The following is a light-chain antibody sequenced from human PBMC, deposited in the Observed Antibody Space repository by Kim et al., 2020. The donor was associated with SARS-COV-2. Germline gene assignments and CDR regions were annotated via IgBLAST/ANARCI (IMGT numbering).Light chain of an antibody. J-gene: IGLJ1*01. V-gene: IGLV2-11*03. CDR1: SSDVGRYNF. CDR2: DVT. CDR3: CSYADKLLYV. Sequence: GQSVTISGTGTSSDVGRYNFVSWYQQHPGKAPKLILYDVTKRPSGVPDRFSGSKSGNTASLTISGLQAEDEADYCCCSYADKLLYVFGSGTKVTVL.